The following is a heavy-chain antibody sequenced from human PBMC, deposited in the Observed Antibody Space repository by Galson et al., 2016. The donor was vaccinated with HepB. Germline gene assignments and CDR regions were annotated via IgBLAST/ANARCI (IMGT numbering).Heavy chain of an antibody. D-gene: IGHD5-12*01. CDR2: ISSSRNTI. V-gene: IGHV3-48*01. CDR3: AQEVGWLRFAFGS. CDR1: GFALSSFN. Sequence: SLRLSCAASGFALSSFNMHWVRQTPGKGLEWISYISSSRNTIDYADSVKGRFTISRDDAKNSLYLQMNNLSVGDTAIYHCAQEVGWLRFAFGSWGQGTLVTVSS. J-gene: IGHJ5*01.